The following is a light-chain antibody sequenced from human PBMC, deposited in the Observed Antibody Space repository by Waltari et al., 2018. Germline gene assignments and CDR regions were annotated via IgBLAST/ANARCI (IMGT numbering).Light chain of an antibody. Sequence: DIQMTQSPSTLSASVGDRVTNTCRASQSISSWLAWYQQKPGKTPKLLIYKASSLESGVPSRFSGSRSGTEFTLTISSLQPDDFATYYCQQYNSYSPTFGQGTKLEIK. CDR3: QQYNSYSPT. CDR1: QSISSW. CDR2: KAS. V-gene: IGKV1-5*03. J-gene: IGKJ2*01.